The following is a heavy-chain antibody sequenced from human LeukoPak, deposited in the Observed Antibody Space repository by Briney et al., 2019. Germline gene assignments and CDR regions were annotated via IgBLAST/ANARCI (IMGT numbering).Heavy chain of an antibody. CDR2: IYYSGST. CDR1: GGSISSSSYY. CDR3: ARTYCSGGSCYWVNTGAFDI. Sequence: SETLSLTCTVSGGSISSSSYYWGWIRQPPGKGLEWIGSIYYSGSTNYNPSLKSRVTISVDTSKNQFSLKLSSVTAADTAVYYCARTYCSGGSCYWVNTGAFDIWGQGTMVTVSS. J-gene: IGHJ3*02. D-gene: IGHD2-15*01. V-gene: IGHV4-39*07.